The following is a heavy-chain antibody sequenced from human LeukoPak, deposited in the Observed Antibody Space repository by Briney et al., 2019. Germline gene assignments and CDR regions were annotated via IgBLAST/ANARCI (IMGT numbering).Heavy chain of an antibody. D-gene: IGHD6-13*01. Sequence: GRSLRRSCAAAGFTFDDYAMHWVRQAPGKGLEWVSGISWGSGSIGYADSVKGRFTMSRDNAKDSLDLQMHSLRAEDTALYYCARDAGRSPLNWFDPWGQGTLLTVSS. CDR3: ARDAGRSPLNWFDP. J-gene: IGHJ5*02. CDR1: GFTFDDYA. CDR2: ISWGSGSI. V-gene: IGHV3-9*01.